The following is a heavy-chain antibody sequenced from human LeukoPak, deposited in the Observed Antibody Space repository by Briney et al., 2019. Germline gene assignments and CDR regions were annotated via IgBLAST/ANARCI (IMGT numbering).Heavy chain of an antibody. Sequence: GASVKVSCKASGYTFRGFDVNWVRQATGQGLEWMGWMNPNSGNTGYAQEFQGRVTMTRNTSINTAYMEVSGLTSEDTAVYYCARAPSPASYAMDVWGQGTTVTVSS. J-gene: IGHJ6*02. CDR2: MNPNSGNT. V-gene: IGHV1-8*01. CDR1: GYTFRGFD. CDR3: ARAPSPASYAMDV.